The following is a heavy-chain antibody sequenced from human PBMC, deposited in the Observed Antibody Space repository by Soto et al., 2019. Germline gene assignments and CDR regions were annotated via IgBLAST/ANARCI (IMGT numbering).Heavy chain of an antibody. Sequence: TSETLSLTCSVSGASVSSGSLYWSWIRQPPGKGLEWIGFIYNNETFNYNPSLKSRVTLSVDTSKHQFSLKLSSVTAADTAVYYCARVPLRYSSSHNFDSWGQGALVTVSS. CDR2: IYNNETF. V-gene: IGHV4-61*01. D-gene: IGHD6-19*01. J-gene: IGHJ4*02. CDR1: GASVSSGSLY. CDR3: ARVPLRYSSSHNFDS.